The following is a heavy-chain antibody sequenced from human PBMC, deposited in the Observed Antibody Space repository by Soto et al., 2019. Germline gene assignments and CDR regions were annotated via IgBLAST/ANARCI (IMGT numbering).Heavy chain of an antibody. CDR2: IYSSGSR. CDR3: ARPRQGGLITIFFEY. Sequence: PSETLSLTCTVSGDSLSSSRHYWGWIRQPPGKGLEWIGSIYSSGSRYYNPSLKSRVTISVDTSKNQLSLQVNSVTAVDMAVYYCARPRQGGLITIFFEYWGQGSLVTVSS. CDR1: GDSLSSSRHY. D-gene: IGHD3-16*01. V-gene: IGHV4-39*01. J-gene: IGHJ4*02.